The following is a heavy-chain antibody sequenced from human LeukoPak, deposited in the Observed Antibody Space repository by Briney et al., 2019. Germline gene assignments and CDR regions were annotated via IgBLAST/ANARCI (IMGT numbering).Heavy chain of an antibody. V-gene: IGHV4-59*08. D-gene: IGHD5/OR15-5a*01. CDR1: GGSISSYY. Sequence: SETLSLTCTVSGGSISSYYWSWIRQPPGKGLEWIGYIYYNGNTHYNPALESRVTISLDTSKNQFSLKVSSVTAADTAVYYCARRVLFYYYYYMDVWGKGTTVTVSS. CDR3: ARRVLFYYYYYMDV. J-gene: IGHJ6*03. CDR2: IYYNGNT.